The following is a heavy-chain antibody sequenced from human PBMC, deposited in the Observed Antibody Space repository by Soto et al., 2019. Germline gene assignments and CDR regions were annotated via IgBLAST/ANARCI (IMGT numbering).Heavy chain of an antibody. D-gene: IGHD3-10*01. CDR3: ARGAFDFGSGSYYNPPFDY. V-gene: IGHV1-69*13. CDR2: IIPIFGTA. J-gene: IGHJ4*02. Sequence: ASVKVSCKASGGTFSSYAISWVREAPGQGLEWMGGIIPIFGTANYAQKFQGRVTITADESTSTAYMELSSLRSEDTAVYYCARGAFDFGSGSYYNPPFDYWGQGTLVTVSS. CDR1: GGTFSSYA.